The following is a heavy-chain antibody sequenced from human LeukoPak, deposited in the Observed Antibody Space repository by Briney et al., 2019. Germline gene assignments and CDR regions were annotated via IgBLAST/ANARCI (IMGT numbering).Heavy chain of an antibody. V-gene: IGHV3-9*01. Sequence: GGSLRLSCAASGISFSTYRMSWVRQAPGKGLEWVSGISWNSGSIGYADSVKGRFTISRDNAKNSLYLQMNSLRAEDTALYYCAKDTGGFDWLPYALDYWGQGTLVTVSS. CDR3: AKDTGGFDWLPYALDY. CDR2: ISWNSGSI. D-gene: IGHD3-9*01. CDR1: GISFSTYR. J-gene: IGHJ4*02.